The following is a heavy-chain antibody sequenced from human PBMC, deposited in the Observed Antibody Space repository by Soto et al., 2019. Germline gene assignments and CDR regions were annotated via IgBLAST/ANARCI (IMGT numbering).Heavy chain of an antibody. J-gene: IGHJ6*03. Sequence: ASVKVSCKASGFTFTSSAMQWVRQARGQRLEWIGWIVVGSGNTNYAQKFQERVTITRDMSTSTAYMELSSLRSEDTAVYYCAAGLPNRAVAGTFEQVGVGRYYYYMDVWGKGTTVTVSS. CDR2: IVVGSGNT. CDR3: AAGLPNRAVAGTFEQVGVGRYYYYMDV. D-gene: IGHD6-19*01. V-gene: IGHV1-58*02. CDR1: GFTFTSSA.